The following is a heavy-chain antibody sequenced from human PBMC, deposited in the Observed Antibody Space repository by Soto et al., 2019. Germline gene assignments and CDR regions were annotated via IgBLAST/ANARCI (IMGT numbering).Heavy chain of an antibody. D-gene: IGHD2-2*01. J-gene: IGHJ6*02. Sequence: GASVKVSCKASGGTFSSYAISWVRQAPGQGLEWMGGIIPIFDTATYAQKFQGRVTITADESTSTAYMELTSLRSEDTAVYYCARSVSFRYQLLKRGMDVWGQGTTVTVSS. CDR1: GGTFSSYA. CDR3: ARSVSFRYQLLKRGMDV. V-gene: IGHV1-69*13. CDR2: IIPIFDTA.